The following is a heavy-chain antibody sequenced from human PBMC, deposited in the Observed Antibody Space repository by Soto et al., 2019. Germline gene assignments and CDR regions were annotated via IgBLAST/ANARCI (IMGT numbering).Heavy chain of an antibody. D-gene: IGHD2-2*02. J-gene: IGHJ6*02. Sequence: EVQLLESGGGLVQPGGSLRLSCAASGFTFSSYAMSWVRQAPGKGLEWVSAISGSGGSTYYADSVKGRFTISRDNSKNTLYLQMNSLRAEDTAVYYCARSLTEGYCTITGCYTRPLYGMDVWGQGTTVTVSS. CDR1: GFTFSSYA. V-gene: IGHV3-23*01. CDR3: ARSLTEGYCTITGCYTRPLYGMDV. CDR2: ISGSGGST.